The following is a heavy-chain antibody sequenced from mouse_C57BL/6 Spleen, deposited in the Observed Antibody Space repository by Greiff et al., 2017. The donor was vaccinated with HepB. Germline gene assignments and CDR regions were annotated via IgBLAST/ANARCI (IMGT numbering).Heavy chain of an antibody. Sequence: QVQLQQPGAELVKPGASVKLSCKASGYTFTSYWMQWVKQRPGQGLEWIGEIDPSDSYTNYNQKVKGKATLTVDTSSSTAYMQLSSLTSEDSAVYYCAGHAMDYWGQGTSVTVSS. J-gene: IGHJ4*01. CDR1: GYTFTSYW. CDR2: IDPSDSYT. CDR3: AGHAMDY. V-gene: IGHV1-50*01.